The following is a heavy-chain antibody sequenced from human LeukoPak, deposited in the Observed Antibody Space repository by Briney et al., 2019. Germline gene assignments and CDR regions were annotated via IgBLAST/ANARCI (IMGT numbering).Heavy chain of an antibody. V-gene: IGHV4-38-2*02. CDR2: IYHSGST. CDR1: GYSISSGYY. Sequence: SETLSLTCTVSGYSISSGYYWGWIRQPPGKGLEWIGSIYHSGSTYYNPSLKSRVTISVDTSKNQFSLKLSSVTAADTAVYYCARDQGTTGRYFDYWGQGTLVTVSS. J-gene: IGHJ4*02. CDR3: ARDQGTTGRYFDY. D-gene: IGHD1-14*01.